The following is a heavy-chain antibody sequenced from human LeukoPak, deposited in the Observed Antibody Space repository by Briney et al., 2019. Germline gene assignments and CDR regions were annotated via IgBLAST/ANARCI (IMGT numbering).Heavy chain of an antibody. CDR2: IRYDGSNK. J-gene: IGHJ6*03. CDR1: GFTFSSYG. CDR3: AKGYDSTYYHYYFMDV. D-gene: IGHD3-22*01. Sequence: GGSLRLSCAASGFTFSSYGMHWVRQAPGKGLERVAFIRYDGSNKYYADSVKGRFTISRDNSKNTLYLQMNSLRADDTAVYYCAKGYDSTYYHYYFMDVWGKGTTVTISS. V-gene: IGHV3-30*02.